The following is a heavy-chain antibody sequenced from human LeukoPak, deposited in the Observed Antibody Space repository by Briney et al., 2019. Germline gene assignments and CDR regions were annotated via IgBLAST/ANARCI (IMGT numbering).Heavy chain of an antibody. Sequence: GGSLRLSCAASGFTVSSNYMTWVRQAPGKGLEWVSVIYSGGSTYYADSVKGRFTISGDNSKNTVYLQINSLRAEDTAVYYCAREFRFGSSKYYFDYWGQGTLVTVSS. CDR3: AREFRFGSSKYYFDY. D-gene: IGHD6-6*01. CDR2: IYSGGST. J-gene: IGHJ4*02. V-gene: IGHV3-53*01. CDR1: GFTVSSNY.